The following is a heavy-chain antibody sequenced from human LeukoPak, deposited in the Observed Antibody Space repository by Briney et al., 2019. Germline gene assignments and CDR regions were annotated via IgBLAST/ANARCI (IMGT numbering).Heavy chain of an antibody. V-gene: IGHV4-34*01. J-gene: IGHJ5*02. Sequence: SETLSLTCGVSGGSRRDFSDYYWSWIRQPPGKGLEWIAEINESGSTYYNPSLKSRLTISVDTSKKQFSLKLSSVTAADTAVYYCARHYSSGYVWFDPWGQGTLVTVSS. CDR1: GGSRRDFSDYY. CDR2: INESGST. CDR3: ARHYSSGYVWFDP. D-gene: IGHD6-19*01.